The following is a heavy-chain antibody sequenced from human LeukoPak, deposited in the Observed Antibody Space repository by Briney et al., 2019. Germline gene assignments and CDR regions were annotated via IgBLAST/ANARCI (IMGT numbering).Heavy chain of an antibody. D-gene: IGHD2-15*01. Sequence: GGSLRLSCAASGFTFSNAWMSWVRQAPGKGLEWVGRIKSKTDGGTTDYAAPVKGRFTISRDDSKNTLYLQMNSLKTEDTAVYFCTSPPRSDIVVVVAADAFDIWGQGTMVTVSS. CDR1: GFTFSNAW. CDR3: TSPPRSDIVVVVAADAFDI. CDR2: IKSKTDGGTT. J-gene: IGHJ3*02. V-gene: IGHV3-15*01.